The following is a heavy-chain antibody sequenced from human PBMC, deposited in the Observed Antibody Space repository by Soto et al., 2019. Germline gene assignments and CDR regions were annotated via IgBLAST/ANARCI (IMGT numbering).Heavy chain of an antibody. CDR3: AVCLWSGTSHTGIYFDY. V-gene: IGHV4-31*03. CDR2: IYYSGST. J-gene: IGHJ4*02. CDR1: GGSISSGGYY. Sequence: SETLSLTCTVSGGSISSGGYYWSWIRQHPGKGLEWIGYIYYSGSTYYNPSLKSRVTISVDTSKNQFSLKLSSVTAADTAVYYCAVCLWSGTSHTGIYFDYWRQGTLVTAPQ. D-gene: IGHD3-3*01.